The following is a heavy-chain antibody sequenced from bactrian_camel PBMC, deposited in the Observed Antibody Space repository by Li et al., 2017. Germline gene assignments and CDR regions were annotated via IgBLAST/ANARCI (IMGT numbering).Heavy chain of an antibody. CDR1: GFRFDDYS. D-gene: IGHD2*01. Sequence: VQLVESGGGSVQPGGSLTLSCTASGFRFDDYSMGWIRQAPGKGLEWVSSISWNGDEANYLGSVKGQFTISRDNAKNMVFLQMNSLKSEDTAMYYCAAGAATKMTIYEYNYWGQGTQVTVS. CDR3: AAGAATKMTIYEYNY. CDR2: ISWNGDEA. V-gene: IGHV3-1*01. J-gene: IGHJ4*01.